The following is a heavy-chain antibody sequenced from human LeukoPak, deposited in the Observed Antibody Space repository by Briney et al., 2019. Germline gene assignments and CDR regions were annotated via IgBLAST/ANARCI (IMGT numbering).Heavy chain of an antibody. D-gene: IGHD3-10*01. CDR2: IRYDGSNK. CDR3: AKAPNYYGSGSYYTLYYYYGMDV. Sequence: PGGSLRLSCAASGFTFSSYGMHWVRQAPGKGLEWVAFIRYDGSNKYYADYGKGRVTISRDNSKSTLYLQMNSLRAEDTTVYYCAKAPNYYGSGSYYTLYYYYGMDVWGQGTTVTVSS. CDR1: GFTFSSYG. V-gene: IGHV3-30*02. J-gene: IGHJ6*02.